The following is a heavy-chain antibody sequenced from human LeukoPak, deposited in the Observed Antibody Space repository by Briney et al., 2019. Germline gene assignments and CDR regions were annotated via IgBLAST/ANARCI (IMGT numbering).Heavy chain of an antibody. CDR1: GFTVSSNY. J-gene: IGHJ4*02. CDR3: ARTSGRGWSY. CDR2: MKQDGSEK. D-gene: IGHD6-19*01. Sequence: TGGSLRLSCAASGFTVSSNYMSWVRQAPGKGLEWVANMKQDGSEKYYVDSVKGRFTISRDNAKNSLYLQMNSLRVEDTAVYYCARTSGRGWSYWGQGTLVTVSS. V-gene: IGHV3-7*01.